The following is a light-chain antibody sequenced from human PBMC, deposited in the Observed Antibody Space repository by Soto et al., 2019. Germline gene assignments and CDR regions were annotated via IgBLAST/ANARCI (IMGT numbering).Light chain of an antibody. CDR1: QSLLHTDGKTY. Sequence: DIVMTQTPLSLSVTPGQPASVSCKSSQSLLHTDGKTYLFWYLQKPGQPPQLLSYEISNRFSGVPDRFSGRGSGTDFTPKISRVEAEDVGVYYCMQSVELPITCGGGTMVEIK. CDR3: MQSVELPIT. CDR2: EIS. V-gene: IGKV2D-29*01. J-gene: IGKJ4*01.